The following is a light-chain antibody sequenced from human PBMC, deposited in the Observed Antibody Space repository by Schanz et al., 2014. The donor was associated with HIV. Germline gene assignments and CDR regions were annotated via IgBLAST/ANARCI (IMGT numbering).Light chain of an antibody. CDR3: LQHNSHPWT. Sequence: EIVLTQSPDTLSLSPGERATLSCRASQSVSRLAWFQHKPDQAPRLLLYGASTRATGIPDRFSGGVSGTDFTLTISRVEPEDFATYYCLQHNSHPWTFGQGTKVEIK. V-gene: IGKV3-20*01. CDR2: GAS. J-gene: IGKJ1*01. CDR1: QSVSR.